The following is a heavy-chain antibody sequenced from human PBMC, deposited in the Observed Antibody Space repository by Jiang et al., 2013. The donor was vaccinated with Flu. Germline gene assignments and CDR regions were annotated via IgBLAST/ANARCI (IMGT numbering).Heavy chain of an antibody. J-gene: IGHJ1*01. CDR1: GFTFSSYA. Sequence: QLLESGGDLVQPGGSLRLSCAASGFTFSSYAMSWVRQAPGKGLEWVSAITGGGSSTYYADPVKGRFTISRDNSKNTLYLQMNSLRAEDTAVYYCAKDRGLRTDSAEYFQHWGQGTLVTVSS. V-gene: IGHV3-23*01. CDR3: AKDRGLRTDSAEYFQH. D-gene: IGHD4-17*01. CDR2: ITGGGSST.